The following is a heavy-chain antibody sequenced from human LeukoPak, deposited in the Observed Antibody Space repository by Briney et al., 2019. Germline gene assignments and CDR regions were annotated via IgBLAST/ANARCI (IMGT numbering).Heavy chain of an antibody. CDR1: GYTFISYY. J-gene: IGHJ5*02. CDR2: INHNSGDT. CDR3: ARALPLGPLAAAGVPYGFDP. D-gene: IGHD6-13*01. V-gene: IGHV1-18*04. Sequence: ASVKVSCKASGYTFISYYTHWVRQAPGQGLEWMGWINHNSGDTNYAQKPQGRVTMTTDTSTSTAYMELRSLRSDDTAVYYCARALPLGPLAAAGVPYGFDPWGQGTLVTVSS.